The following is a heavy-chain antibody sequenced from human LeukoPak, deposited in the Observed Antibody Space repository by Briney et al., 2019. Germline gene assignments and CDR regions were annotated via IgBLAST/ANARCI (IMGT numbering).Heavy chain of an antibody. CDR1: GYTFTSYD. D-gene: IGHD5-12*01. CDR3: ARAPWLRGYFDY. V-gene: IGHV1-8*01. J-gene: IGHJ4*02. CDR2: MNPNSGNT. Sequence: ASVKVSCKASGYTFTSYDINWVRQATGQGLEWMGWMNPNSGNTGYAQKFQGRVTMTTDTSTSTVYMELSSLRSEDTAVYYCARAPWLRGYFDYWGQGTLVTVSS.